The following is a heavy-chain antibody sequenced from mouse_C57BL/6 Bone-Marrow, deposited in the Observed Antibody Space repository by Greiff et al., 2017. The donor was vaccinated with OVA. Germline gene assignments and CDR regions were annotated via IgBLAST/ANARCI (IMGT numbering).Heavy chain of an antibody. J-gene: IGHJ2*01. CDR2: IRNKANGYTT. CDR3: ARYYYGSSFLFDY. Sequence: EVKLVESGGGLVQPGGSLSLSCAASGFTFTDYYMSWVRQPPGKALEWLGFIRNKANGYTTEYSASVKGRFTISRANSQSILYLQMNDLRAEDSATYYCARYYYGSSFLFDYWGQGTTLTVSS. V-gene: IGHV7-3*01. CDR1: GFTFTDYY. D-gene: IGHD1-1*01.